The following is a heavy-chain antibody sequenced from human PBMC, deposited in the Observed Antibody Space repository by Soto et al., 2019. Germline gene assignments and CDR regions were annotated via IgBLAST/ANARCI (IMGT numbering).Heavy chain of an antibody. CDR2: ISHTGST. Sequence: QLQLQESGSGLVKPSQTLSLTCAVSGGSISSGNSYSWSWIRQPQGKGLEWIGSISHTGSTSYNPSLKGRVTMSVDKSKNQFSLKLSSVTAADMAVYYCARAVAPYLGTWFDPWGQGTLVIVSS. J-gene: IGHJ5*02. CDR1: GGSISSGNSYS. D-gene: IGHD3-16*01. V-gene: IGHV4-30-2*01. CDR3: ARAVAPYLGTWFDP.